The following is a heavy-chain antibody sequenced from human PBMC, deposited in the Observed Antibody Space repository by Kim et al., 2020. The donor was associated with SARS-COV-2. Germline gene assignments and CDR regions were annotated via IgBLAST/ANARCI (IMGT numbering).Heavy chain of an antibody. Sequence: GGSLRLSCAASGFTFSSYAMHWVRQAPGKGLEWVAVISYDGSNKYYADSVKGRFTISRDNSKNTLYLQMNSLRAEDTAVYYCASSMPRFGVLDQNYYGSGSYGYGMDVWGQGTTVTVSS. CDR2: ISYDGSNK. D-gene: IGHD3-10*01. CDR3: ASSMPRFGVLDQNYYGSGSYGYGMDV. V-gene: IGHV3-30*04. CDR1: GFTFSSYA. J-gene: IGHJ6*02.